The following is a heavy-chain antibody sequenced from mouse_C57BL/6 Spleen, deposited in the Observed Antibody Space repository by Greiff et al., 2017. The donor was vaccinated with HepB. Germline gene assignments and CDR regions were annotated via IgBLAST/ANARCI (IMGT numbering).Heavy chain of an antibody. CDR3: ARGGLRPYFDY. CDR1: GYTFTSYD. CDR2: IYPRDGST. D-gene: IGHD2-4*01. V-gene: IGHV1-85*01. Sequence: QVHVKQSGPELVKPGASVKLSCKASGYTFTSYDINWVKQRPGQGLEWIGWIYPRDGSTKYNEKFKGKATLTVDTSSSTAYMELHSLTSEDSAVYFCARGGLRPYFDYWGQGTTLTVSS. J-gene: IGHJ2*01.